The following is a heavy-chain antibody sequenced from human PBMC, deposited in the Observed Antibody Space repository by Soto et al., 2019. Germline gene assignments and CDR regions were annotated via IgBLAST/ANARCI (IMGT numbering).Heavy chain of an antibody. CDR3: RSSTSCYDESCVDV. CDR2: LYHIGST. CDR1: GYSISSGNY. V-gene: IGHV4-38-2*01. J-gene: IGHJ6*02. Sequence: KPSETLSLTCAVSGYSISSGNYWAWIRQPPGRGLEWIGSLYHIGSTHYNTSLKSRVTISVDTSKNHFSLELSSVTAADTAIYYCRSSTSCYDESCVDVWDQGTMVTVSS. D-gene: IGHD2-2*01.